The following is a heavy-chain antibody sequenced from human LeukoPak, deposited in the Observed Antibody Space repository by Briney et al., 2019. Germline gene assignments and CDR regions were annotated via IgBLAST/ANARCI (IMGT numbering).Heavy chain of an antibody. V-gene: IGHV3-9*01. J-gene: IGHJ6*02. CDR1: GFTFDDYA. CDR3: ASEGYYGSGSSPSYGMDV. Sequence: PGRSLRLSCAASGFTFDDYAMHWVRQAPGKGLEWVSGISWNSGSIGYADSVKGRFTISRDNAKNSLYLQMNSLRAEDTAVYYCASEGYYGSGSSPSYGMDVWGQGTTVTVSS. D-gene: IGHD3-10*01. CDR2: ISWNSGSI.